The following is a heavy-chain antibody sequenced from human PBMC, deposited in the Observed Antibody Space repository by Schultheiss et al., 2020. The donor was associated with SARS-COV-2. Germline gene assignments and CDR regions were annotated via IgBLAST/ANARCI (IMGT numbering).Heavy chain of an antibody. CDR1: GFTFSSYA. V-gene: IGHV3-30-3*01. CDR2: ISYDGSNK. J-gene: IGHJ6*02. Sequence: GESLKISCAASGFTFSSYAMHWVRQAPGKGLEWVAVISYDGSNKYYADSVKGRFTISRDNSKNTLYLQMNSLRAEDTAVYYCAKDQGSTMVQGVIHRTTGDMDVWGQGTTVTVSS. D-gene: IGHD3-10*01. CDR3: AKDQGSTMVQGVIHRTTGDMDV.